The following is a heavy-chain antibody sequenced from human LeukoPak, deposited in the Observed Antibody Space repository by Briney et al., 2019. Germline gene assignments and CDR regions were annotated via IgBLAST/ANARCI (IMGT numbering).Heavy chain of an antibody. J-gene: IGHJ3*02. CDR3: ANRYSSGYRRAFDI. Sequence: PSETLSLTCAVYGGSFSGYYRSWIRQPPGKGLEWIGEINHSGSTNYNPSLKSRVTISVDTSKNQFSLKLSSVTAADTAVYYCANRYSSGYRRAFDIWGQGTMVTVS. V-gene: IGHV4-34*01. CDR2: INHSGST. CDR1: GGSFSGYY. D-gene: IGHD6-19*01.